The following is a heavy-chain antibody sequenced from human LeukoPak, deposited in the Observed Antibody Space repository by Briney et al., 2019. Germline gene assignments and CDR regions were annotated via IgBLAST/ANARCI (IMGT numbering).Heavy chain of an antibody. CDR2: IWYDGSNK. J-gene: IGHJ3*01. CDR3: AREATGAFDF. CDR1: GFTFSSYG. Sequence: GRSLRLSCTASGFTFSSYGMHWVRQAPGKGLEWVAVIWYDGSNKYCADSVKGRFTISRDNSKNTLYLQMNSLRAEDTAVYYCAREATGAFDFWGQGTKVTVSS. D-gene: IGHD3-10*01. V-gene: IGHV3-33*01.